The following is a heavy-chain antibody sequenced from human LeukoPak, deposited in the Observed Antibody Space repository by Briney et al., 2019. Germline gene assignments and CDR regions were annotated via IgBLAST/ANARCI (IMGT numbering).Heavy chain of an antibody. Sequence: ASVKVSCKASGGTFSSYAISWVRPAPGQGLAWMGRIIPILCIANYAQKFQGRVTITADKSTSTAYMALSSLKSADTAAYSCAKVPGYCSGGSCYYEVLMNYWGQGTLVAASS. V-gene: IGHV1-69*04. J-gene: IGHJ4*02. CDR3: AKVPGYCSGGSCYYEVLMNY. CDR2: IIPILCIA. D-gene: IGHD2-15*01. CDR1: GGTFSSYA.